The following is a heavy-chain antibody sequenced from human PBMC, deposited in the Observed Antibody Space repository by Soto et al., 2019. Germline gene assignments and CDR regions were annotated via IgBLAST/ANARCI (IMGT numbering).Heavy chain of an antibody. J-gene: IGHJ4*02. Sequence: QVPLVESGGGVVQPGRSLRLFCAASGFTFSSYAMHWVRQAPGKGLEWVAVISYDGSNKYYADSVKGRFTISRDNSKTLYLQMNSLRAEDTAVYYCVRDKSPYSSGWHNRHFDYWGQGTLVTVSS. D-gene: IGHD6-19*01. CDR1: GFTFSSYA. CDR3: VRDKSPYSSGWHNRHFDY. CDR2: ISYDGSNK. V-gene: IGHV3-30-3*01.